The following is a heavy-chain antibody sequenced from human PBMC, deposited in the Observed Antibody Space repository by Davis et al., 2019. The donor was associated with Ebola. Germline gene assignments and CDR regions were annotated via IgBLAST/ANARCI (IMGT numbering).Heavy chain of an antibody. CDR2: IYIGGTT. CDR3: SKMGATIDYYHYAMDV. CDR1: GFTVSSDN. D-gene: IGHD5-12*01. J-gene: IGHJ6*02. Sequence: GGSLRLSCAVSGFTVSSDNMSWVRQAPGKGLEWLSVIYIGGTTYYADSVKGRFTISRDNSKNTLYLQMSSLRAEDTAVYYCSKMGATIDYYHYAMDVWGQGTTVTVSS. V-gene: IGHV3-66*01.